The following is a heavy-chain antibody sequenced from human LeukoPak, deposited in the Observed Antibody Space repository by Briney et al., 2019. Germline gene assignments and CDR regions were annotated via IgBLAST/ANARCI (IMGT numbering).Heavy chain of an antibody. CDR3: ARGQTYYYGSGSYGHYYGMDV. D-gene: IGHD3-10*01. CDR1: GFTFSSYA. CDR2: ISYDGSNK. J-gene: IGHJ6*02. Sequence: PGGSLRLSCATSGFTFSSYAMHWVRQAPGKGLEWVAVISYDGSNKYYADSVKGRFTISRDNSKNTLYLQMNSLRAEDTAVYYCARGQTYYYGSGSYGHYYGMDVWGQGTTVTVSS. V-gene: IGHV3-30-3*01.